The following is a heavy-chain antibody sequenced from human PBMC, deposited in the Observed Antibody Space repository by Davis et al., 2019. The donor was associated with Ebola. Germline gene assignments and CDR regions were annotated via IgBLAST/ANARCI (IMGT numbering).Heavy chain of an antibody. D-gene: IGHD6-19*01. CDR2: INRDGTTT. V-gene: IGHV3-74*01. CDR3: AKTSSGWAGFDY. CDR1: GFTFSNSW. J-gene: IGHJ4*02. Sequence: PGGSLRLSCAASGFTFSNSWMSWVRQGPGEGLVWVSHINRDGTTTNYADSVKGRFTISRDNAKNTLYLQMNSLRAEDTAVYYCAKTSSGWAGFDYWGQGTLVTVSS.